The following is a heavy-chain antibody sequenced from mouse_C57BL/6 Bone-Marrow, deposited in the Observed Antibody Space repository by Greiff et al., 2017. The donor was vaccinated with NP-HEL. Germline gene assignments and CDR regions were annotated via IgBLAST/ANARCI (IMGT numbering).Heavy chain of an antibody. Sequence: EVHLVESGGGLVKPGGSLKLSCAASGFTFSSYAMSWVRQTPEKRLEWVATISDGGSYTYYPDNVKGRFTISRDNAKNNLYLQMSHMKSEDTAMYYCARDLWLRRGYWYFDVWGTGTTVTVSS. CDR1: GFTFSSYA. V-gene: IGHV5-4*01. CDR2: ISDGGSYT. J-gene: IGHJ1*03. CDR3: ARDLWLRRGYWYFDV. D-gene: IGHD2-2*01.